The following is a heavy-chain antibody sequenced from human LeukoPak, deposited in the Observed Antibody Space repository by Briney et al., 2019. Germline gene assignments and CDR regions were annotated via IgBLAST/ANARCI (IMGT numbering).Heavy chain of an antibody. D-gene: IGHD1-26*01. CDR3: ARAGSYRTFDY. CDR2: IYSGGST. V-gene: IGHV3-66*02. Sequence: PGGSLRLSCAASGFTVSSNYMSWVRQAPGKGLEWVSVIYSGGSTYYADSVKGRFTISRDNSKNTLYLQMNSLRAEDTAMYYCARAGSYRTFDYWGQGTLVTVSS. J-gene: IGHJ4*02. CDR1: GFTVSSNY.